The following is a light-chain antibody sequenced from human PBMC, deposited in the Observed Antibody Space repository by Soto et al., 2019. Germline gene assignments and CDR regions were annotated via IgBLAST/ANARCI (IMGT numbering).Light chain of an antibody. CDR1: ISNLGINF. CDR3: AAWDDSLSAVV. CDR2: RNN. V-gene: IGLV1-47*01. J-gene: IGLJ3*02. Sequence: QSVLTQPPSASGTPGQRVIISCSGSISNLGINFIYWYQQLPGAAPKLLISRNNERPSGVPDRFSGSKSGTSASLAISGLRSEDEADYHCAAWDDSLSAVVFGGGTKLTVL.